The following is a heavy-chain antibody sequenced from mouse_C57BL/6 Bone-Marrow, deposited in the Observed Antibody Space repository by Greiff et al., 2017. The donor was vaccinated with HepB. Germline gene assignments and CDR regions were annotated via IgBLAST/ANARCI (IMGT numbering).Heavy chain of an antibody. Sequence: QVQLKQSGPELVKPGASVKISCKASGYAFSSSWMNWVKQRPGKGLEWIGRIYPGDGDTNYNGKFKGKATLTADKSSSTAYMQRSSLTSEDSAVYFCARGYYGSLDYWGQGTSVTVSS. CDR3: ARGYYGSLDY. CDR1: GYAFSSSW. V-gene: IGHV1-82*01. CDR2: IYPGDGDT. D-gene: IGHD1-1*01. J-gene: IGHJ4*01.